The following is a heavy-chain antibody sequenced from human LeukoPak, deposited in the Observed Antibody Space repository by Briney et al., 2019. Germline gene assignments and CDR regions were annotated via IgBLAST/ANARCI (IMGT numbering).Heavy chain of an antibody. Sequence: ASVKVSCKASGYTFTNYYIHWVRQAPGQGLEWMGLINPGGGNTNYAQNFQGRVTMTRDTSASTVYMELSSLRSEDTAIYYCARIRDGYNDAYDIWGQGTVVTVPS. CDR3: ARIRDGYNDAYDI. D-gene: IGHD5-24*01. CDR2: INPGGGNT. V-gene: IGHV1-46*01. J-gene: IGHJ3*02. CDR1: GYTFTNYY.